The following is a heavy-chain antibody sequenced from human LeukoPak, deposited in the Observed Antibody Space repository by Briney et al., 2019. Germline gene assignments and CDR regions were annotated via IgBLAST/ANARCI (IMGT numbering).Heavy chain of an antibody. V-gene: IGHV1-69*06. J-gene: IGHJ3*02. Sequence: SVKVSCKASGGTFSSYAISWVRQAPGQGLEWMGGIIPIFGTANYAQKFQGRVTITADKSTSTDYMELSSLRSEDTAVYFCATEWADAFDIWGQGTMVTVSS. CDR3: ATEWADAFDI. CDR2: IIPIFGTA. D-gene: IGHD3-3*01. CDR1: GGTFSSYA.